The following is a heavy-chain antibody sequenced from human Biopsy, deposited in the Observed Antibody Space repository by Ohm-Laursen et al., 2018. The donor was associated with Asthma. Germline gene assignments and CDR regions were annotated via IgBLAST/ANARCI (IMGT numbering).Heavy chain of an antibody. CDR2: IKHDGTEK. D-gene: IGHD3-3*02. Sequence: GSLRLSCAATGFTFSNYGMRWVRQVPGKGLEWVANIKHDGTEKNHVDSLKGRFTISRDNAKNSLYLQVNSLRAEDTAVYYCARTFHFWSPYHAEHYQLWGQGTLVTVPS. CDR1: GFTFSNYG. CDR3: ARTFHFWSPYHAEHYQL. V-gene: IGHV3-7*01. J-gene: IGHJ1*01.